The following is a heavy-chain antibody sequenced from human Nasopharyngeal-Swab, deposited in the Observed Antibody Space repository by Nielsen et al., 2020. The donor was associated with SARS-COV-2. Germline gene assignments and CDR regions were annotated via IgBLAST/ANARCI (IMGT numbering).Heavy chain of an antibody. V-gene: IGHV1-69*13. CDR2: IIPIFGTA. J-gene: IGHJ2*01. D-gene: IGHD5-24*01. Sequence: SVKVSCKASGGTFSSYAISWLRQAAGQGVEWMGGIIPIFGTANYAQKFQGRVTITADESTSTAYMELSSLRSEDTAVYYCARVPMDWYFDLWGRGTLVTVSS. CDR3: ARVPMDWYFDL. CDR1: GGTFSSYA.